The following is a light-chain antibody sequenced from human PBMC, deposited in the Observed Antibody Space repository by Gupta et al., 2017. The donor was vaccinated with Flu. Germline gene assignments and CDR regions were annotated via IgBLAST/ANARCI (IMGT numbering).Light chain of an antibody. CDR1: QSLIFTDGSAY. V-gene: IGKV2-30*01. J-gene: IGKJ1*01. CDR2: KVY. Sequence: EAVLTQSPLSLTVTLGQSASISCRSSQSLIFTDGSAYVSWLHQRPGQSPRRLIYKVYNRDPGVPDRFSGSGSVTDFTLTLISVDAEDVGVYYCMRSTGWPWTFGQGTKVEIK. CDR3: MRSTGWPWT.